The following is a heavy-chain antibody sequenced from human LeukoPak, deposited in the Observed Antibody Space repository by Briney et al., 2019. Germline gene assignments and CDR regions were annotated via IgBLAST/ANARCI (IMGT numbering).Heavy chain of an antibody. CDR2: INHNGNVN. J-gene: IGHJ4*02. CDR3: VREVTSGSFDY. D-gene: IGHD1-26*01. CDR1: GFTFSSYW. Sequence: GGSLRLSCAASGFTFSSYWMNWARQAPGKGLEWVASINHNGNVNYYVDSVKGRFTISRDNSQNTLYVQMSSLRPEDTAVYYCVREVTSGSFDYWGQGTLVTVSS. V-gene: IGHV3-7*01.